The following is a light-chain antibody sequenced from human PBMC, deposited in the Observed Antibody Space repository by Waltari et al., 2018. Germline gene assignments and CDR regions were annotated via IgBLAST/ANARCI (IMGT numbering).Light chain of an antibody. J-gene: IGKJ4*01. Sequence: EIVMTQSPATLSVSPGESATLSCRASQSVGNDLAWYQQKPGQAPRLLLRGASTSATGIPPRFSATVSGTEFALTISSLQSEDFAVYYCQQYNNWPPLTFGGVTKVEIK. CDR2: GAS. CDR3: QQYNNWPPLT. V-gene: IGKV3-15*01. CDR1: QSVGND.